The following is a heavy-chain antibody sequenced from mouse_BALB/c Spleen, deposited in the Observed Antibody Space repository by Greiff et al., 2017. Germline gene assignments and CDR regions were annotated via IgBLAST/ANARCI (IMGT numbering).Heavy chain of an antibody. V-gene: IGHV2-2*02. CDR3: ATKGYDSSSRYFDV. J-gene: IGHJ1*01. CDR2: ICSGGST. D-gene: IGHD1-1*01. CDR1: GFSLTSYG. Sequence: QVQLQQSGPGLVQPSQCLSISCTASGFSLTSYGVHWVRQSPGKGLEWLGVICSGGSTDENAAIISRLSISKDNSKSKVFFKMNSLQANDTAIYYCATKGYDSSSRYFDVWGAGTTVTVSS.